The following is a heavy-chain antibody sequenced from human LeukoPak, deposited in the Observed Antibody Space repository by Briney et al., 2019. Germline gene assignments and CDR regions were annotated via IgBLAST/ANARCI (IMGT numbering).Heavy chain of an antibody. CDR2: IYPVDSDI. V-gene: IGHV5-51*01. CDR1: GYNFPGYW. CDR3: ARPPDGYCSGAGCSFEY. D-gene: IGHD2-15*01. Sequence: GESLKISCKGSGYNFPGYWIGWVRQKPGKGLEWMGVIYPVDSDIRYSPLFQGQVIISADKSIRTAYLQWNNLKASDTAMYYCARPPDGYCSGAGCSFEYWGQGSLLTVSS. J-gene: IGHJ4*02.